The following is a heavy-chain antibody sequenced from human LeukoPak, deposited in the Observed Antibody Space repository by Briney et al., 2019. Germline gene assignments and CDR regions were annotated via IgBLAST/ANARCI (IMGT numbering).Heavy chain of an antibody. Sequence: ASLKVSCKASGYTLTVLSIRWGPPGPGKGLGWMWDIDPEDGETIYAQKFHGRVTMTEDTSTDTAYMELSSLRSEDTAVYYCATGLRGGSYFYYFDYWGQGTLVTVAS. V-gene: IGHV1-24*01. CDR3: ATGLRGGSYFYYFDY. CDR1: GYTLTVLS. J-gene: IGHJ4*02. D-gene: IGHD1-26*01. CDR2: IDPEDGET.